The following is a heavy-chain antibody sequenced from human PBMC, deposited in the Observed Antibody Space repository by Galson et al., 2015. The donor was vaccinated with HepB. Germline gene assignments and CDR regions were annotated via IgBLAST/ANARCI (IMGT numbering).Heavy chain of an antibody. J-gene: IGHJ3*02. CDR2: ISGSGGRT. CDR1: RFTFSSYA. V-gene: IGHV3-23*01. D-gene: IGHD3-10*01. Sequence: SLRLSCAASRFTFSSYAMSWVRQAPGKGLEWVSGISGSGGRTNYADSVKGWFTISRDNSKNTLYLQMNSLRAEDTAVYYCAKDYYYASGSYYNEGAFDIWGQGTMVTVSS. CDR3: AKDYYYASGSYYNEGAFDI.